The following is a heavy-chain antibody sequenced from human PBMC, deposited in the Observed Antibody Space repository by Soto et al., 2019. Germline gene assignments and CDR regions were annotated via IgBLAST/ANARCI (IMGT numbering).Heavy chain of an antibody. CDR1: GFTFSSYA. D-gene: IGHD2-15*01. Sequence: QVQLVESGGGVVQPGRSLRLSCAASGFTFSSYAMHWVRQAPGKGLEWVAVISYDGSNKYYADSVKGRFTISRDNSKNTVYRQMNNRRAEDTAVYYCGRVSRDIVVVVAATSYYYAMDVWGQGTTGSVSS. CDR2: ISYDGSNK. J-gene: IGHJ6*02. CDR3: GRVSRDIVVVVAATSYYYAMDV. V-gene: IGHV3-30-3*01.